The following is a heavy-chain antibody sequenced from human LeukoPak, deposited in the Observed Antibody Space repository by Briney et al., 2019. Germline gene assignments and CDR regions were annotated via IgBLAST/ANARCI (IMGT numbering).Heavy chain of an antibody. D-gene: IGHD3-22*01. CDR3: ARSYYYDSSHLDY. CDR1: GDSISSYY. CDR2: IYYSGST. J-gene: IGHJ4*02. Sequence: SETLSLTCTVSGDSISSYYWSWIRQPPGKGLEWSGYIYYSGSTNYNPSLKSRVTISVDTSKNQCSLKLSSVTAADTAVYYCARSYYYDSSHLDYWGQGTLVTVSS. V-gene: IGHV4-59*01.